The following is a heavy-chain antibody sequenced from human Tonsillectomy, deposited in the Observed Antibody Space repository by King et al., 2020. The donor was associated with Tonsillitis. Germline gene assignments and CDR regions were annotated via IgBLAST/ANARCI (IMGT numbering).Heavy chain of an antibody. J-gene: IGHJ3*02. CDR3: ASPWGHEGDAFDI. Sequence: VQLVESGGGLVKPGGSLRLSCAASGFTFSDYYMSWIRQAPGKGLEWVSYISSSGSYTNYADSVKRRFTISRDNAKNLPYLQMNSLRAADTAVYYCASPWGHEGDAFDIWGQGTMVTVSS. V-gene: IGHV3-11*06. CDR2: ISSSGSYT. CDR1: GFTFSDYY. D-gene: IGHD1-26*01.